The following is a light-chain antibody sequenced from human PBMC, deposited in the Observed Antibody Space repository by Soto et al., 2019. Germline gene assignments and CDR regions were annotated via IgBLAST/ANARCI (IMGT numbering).Light chain of an antibody. CDR1: SSDVGGYNY. V-gene: IGLV2-8*01. J-gene: IGLJ3*02. CDR2: EVT. CDR3: SSYAGSNNWV. Sequence: QSALTQPPSASGSPGHSVTISCTGTSSDVGGYNYVSWYQQHPGKAPKLMVYEVTTRPSGVPDRFSGSRSGNTASLTVSGLQAEDEADYYCSSYAGSNNWVFGGGTKLTVL.